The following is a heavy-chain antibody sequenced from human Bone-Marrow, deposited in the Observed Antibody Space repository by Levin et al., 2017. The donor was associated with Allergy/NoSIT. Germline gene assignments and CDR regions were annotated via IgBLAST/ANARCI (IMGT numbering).Heavy chain of an antibody. CDR1: GFSFNTYR. J-gene: IGHJ6*02. D-gene: IGHD3-10*01. CDR2: ISGRSTYI. Sequence: ASVKVSCAGSGFSFNTYRINWVRQAPGKGLEWVSSISGRSTYIYYADSVKGRFTISRDNAKNSVYLQVNSLRADDTAVYFCARERFGYGMDVWGQGTTVTVSS. CDR3: ARERFGYGMDV. V-gene: IGHV3-21*01.